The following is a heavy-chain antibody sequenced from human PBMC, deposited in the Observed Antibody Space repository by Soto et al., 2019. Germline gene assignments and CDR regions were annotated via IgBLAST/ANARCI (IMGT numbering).Heavy chain of an antibody. D-gene: IGHD2-15*01. CDR1: GFTFSSYA. J-gene: IGHJ6*03. V-gene: IGHV3-23*01. CDR2: ISGSGGST. CDR3: AKYGGTIPYYYYYMDV. Sequence: PGGSLRLSCAASGFTFSSYAISWVRQAQGKGLEWVSAISGSGGSTYYADSVKGRFTISRDNSKNTLYLQMNSLRAEDTAVYYCAKYGGTIPYYYYYMDVWGKGTTVTVSS.